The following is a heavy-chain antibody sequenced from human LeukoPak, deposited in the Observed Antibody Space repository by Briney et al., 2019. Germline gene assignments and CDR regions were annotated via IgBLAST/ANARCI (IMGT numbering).Heavy chain of an antibody. D-gene: IGHD1-14*01. CDR1: LDSTSSNF. CDR2: IHRSGSP. J-gene: IGHJ4*02. CDR3: AREILGGFNPGAY. V-gene: IGHV4-4*02. Sequence: SETLSLTCTVSLDSTSSNFWSWVRQPPGKGLEWIGEIHRSGSPNYNPSLQSRVTISIDRSRNQIVLELSSVTAADTAVYYCAREILGGFNPGAYWGQGTLVTVSS.